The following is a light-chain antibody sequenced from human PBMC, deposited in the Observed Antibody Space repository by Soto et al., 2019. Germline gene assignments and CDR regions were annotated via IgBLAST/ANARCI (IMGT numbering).Light chain of an antibody. V-gene: IGKV3-11*01. J-gene: IGKJ5*01. CDR2: DTS. CDR3: QQRSNWIT. CDR1: QSVSRY. Sequence: ETVMTHSPGTLSVSLWERATLSCRASQSVSRYLAWYQQKPGQAPRLLIYDTSYRATGIPARFSGSGSGTDFTLTISRLEPEDFAVYYCQQRSNWITFGQGTRLEIK.